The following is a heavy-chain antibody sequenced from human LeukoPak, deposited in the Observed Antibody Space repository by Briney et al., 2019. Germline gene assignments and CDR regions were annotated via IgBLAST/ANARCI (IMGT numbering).Heavy chain of an antibody. J-gene: IGHJ4*02. Sequence: ASVKVSCKASGYTFTSYGISWVRQAPGQGLEWMGWISAYNGNTNYAQKLQGRVTMTTDTSTSTAYMELRSLRSDDTAVYYCARFCPPILWFGELDYWGQGTLVTVSS. CDR2: ISAYNGNT. CDR1: GYTFTSYG. CDR3: ARFCPPILWFGELDY. V-gene: IGHV1-18*01. D-gene: IGHD3-10*01.